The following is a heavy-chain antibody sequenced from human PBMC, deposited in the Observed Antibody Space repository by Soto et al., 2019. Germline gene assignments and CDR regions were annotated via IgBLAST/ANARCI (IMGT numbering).Heavy chain of an antibody. CDR2: IKQDGSEK. D-gene: IGHD3-10*01. CDR1: GFTFSSYW. Sequence: GGSLRLSCAASGFTFSSYWMSWVRRAPGKGLEWVANIKQDGSEKYYVDSVKGRFTISRDNAKNSLYLQMNSLRAEDTAVYYCARGVVRGVHRYYYYYGMDVWGQGTTVTVSS. V-gene: IGHV3-7*03. CDR3: ARGVVRGVHRYYYYYGMDV. J-gene: IGHJ6*02.